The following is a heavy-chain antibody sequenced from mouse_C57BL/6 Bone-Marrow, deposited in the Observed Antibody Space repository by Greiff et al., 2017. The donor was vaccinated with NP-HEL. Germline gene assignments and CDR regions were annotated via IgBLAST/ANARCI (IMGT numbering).Heavy chain of an antibody. V-gene: IGHV1-69*01. D-gene: IGHD1-1*01. CDR3: ARGDLLLLL. CDR2: IDPSDSYT. J-gene: IGHJ2*01. Sequence: VQLQQPGAELVMPGASVKLSCKASGYTFTSYWMHWVKQRPGQGLEWIGEIDPSDSYTNYNQKFKGKSPLTVDKSSSTAYMQLSSLTSEDSAVYYCARGDLLLLLWGQGTTLTVSS. CDR1: GYTFTSYW.